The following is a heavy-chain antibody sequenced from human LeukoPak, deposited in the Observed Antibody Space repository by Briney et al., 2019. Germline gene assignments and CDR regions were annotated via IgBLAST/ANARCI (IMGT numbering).Heavy chain of an antibody. J-gene: IGHJ5*02. Sequence: GEALQISYEGAGYSFTSYWIGGVRPMAGKGVGWMGIIYPGDSDTRYRPSFQGQVTISADKSISTAYLQWSTLKASDTAMYYCARLKIGPRREPYNWFDPWGQGTLVTVSS. V-gene: IGHV5-51*01. CDR1: GYSFTSYW. D-gene: IGHD3-22*01. CDR2: IYPGDSDT. CDR3: ARLKIGPRREPYNWFDP.